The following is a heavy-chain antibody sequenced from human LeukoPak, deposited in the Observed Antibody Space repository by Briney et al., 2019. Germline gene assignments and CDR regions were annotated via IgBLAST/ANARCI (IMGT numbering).Heavy chain of an antibody. CDR2: INSDGSTT. D-gene: IGHD3-3*01. J-gene: IGHJ4*02. CDR1: GFTFSSYW. CDR3: VRNLDFWGDSEDY. V-gene: IGHV3-74*01. Sequence: GVSLRLSCAASGFTFSSYWMHWVRQAPGKGLVWVSRINSDGSTTTYADSVKGRFTISRDNAKNTLYLQMNSLRAEDTAVYYCVRNLDFWGDSEDYWGQGTLVTVSA.